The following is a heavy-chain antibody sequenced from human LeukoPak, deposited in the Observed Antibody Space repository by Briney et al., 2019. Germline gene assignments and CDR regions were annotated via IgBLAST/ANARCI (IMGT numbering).Heavy chain of an antibody. V-gene: IGHV3-23*01. CDR1: GFTFSSYA. D-gene: IGHD2-2*01. CDR3: AKTVESATTY. CDR2: ISYNGGGT. Sequence: GGSLRLSCAASGFTFSSYAMSWVRQAPGKGLEWVSAISYNGGGTYYADSVRGRFTISRDNSRNTLSLQMNSLRAEDTAVYYCAKTVESATTYWGQGTLVTVSS. J-gene: IGHJ4*02.